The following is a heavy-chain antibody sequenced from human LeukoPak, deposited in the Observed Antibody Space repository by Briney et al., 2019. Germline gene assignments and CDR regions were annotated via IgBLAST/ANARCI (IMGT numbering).Heavy chain of an antibody. J-gene: IGHJ4*02. Sequence: SETLSLTCTVSGGSISSYYWSWIRQPPGKGLEWIGYMYYSGSTNYNPSLKSRVTISVDTSKNQFSLKLSSVTAADTAVYYCARERIAAAGRGSFDYWGQGTLVTVSS. D-gene: IGHD6-13*01. V-gene: IGHV4-59*01. CDR3: ARERIAAAGRGSFDY. CDR2: MYYSGST. CDR1: GGSISSYY.